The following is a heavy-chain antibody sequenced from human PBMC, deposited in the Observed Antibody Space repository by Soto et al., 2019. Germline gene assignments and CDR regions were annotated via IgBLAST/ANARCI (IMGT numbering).Heavy chain of an antibody. CDR2: INPSGGST. CDR1: GYTFTSYY. CDR3: ARDVDTAMVHNWFDP. J-gene: IGHJ5*02. V-gene: IGHV1-46*01. Sequence: GASVKVSCKASGYTFTSYYMHWVRQAPGQGLEWMGIINPSGGSTSYAQKFQGRVTMTRDTSTSTVYMELSSLRSEDTAVYYCARDVDTAMVHNWFDPWGQGTLVTVSS. D-gene: IGHD5-18*01.